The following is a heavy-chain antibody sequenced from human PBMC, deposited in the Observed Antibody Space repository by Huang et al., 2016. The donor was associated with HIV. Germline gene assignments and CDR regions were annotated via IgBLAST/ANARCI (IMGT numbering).Heavy chain of an antibody. CDR2: MNPNSGNT. Sequence: QVQLVQSGAEVKKPGASVKVPCKASGYTFSNYDIKWVRQAPGQGLEWMGWMNPNSGNTGYARKFQGRVTLTRSTSISTAYMELGRLRFEDTAVYYCATLPPVNYGRSGGRVRDYWGQGSLVTVSS. CDR3: ATLPPVNYGRSGGRVRDY. CDR1: GYTFSNYD. V-gene: IGHV1-8*01. J-gene: IGHJ4*02. D-gene: IGHD2-15*01.